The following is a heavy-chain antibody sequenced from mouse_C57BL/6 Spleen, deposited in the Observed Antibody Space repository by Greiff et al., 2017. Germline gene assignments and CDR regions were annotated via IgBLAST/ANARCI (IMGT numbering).Heavy chain of an antibody. D-gene: IGHD1-1*01. V-gene: IGHV1-58*01. CDR3: ARSDYGSSCAIDY. CDR2: LYSGNGYT. Sequence: EVQLQQSGAELVRPGSSVKMSCKTSGYTFTRYGINWVNQRPGPGLEWIGYLYSGNGYTEYNEKFKGKATLTSDTSSSTAFMKLSSLTSADSAIEFCARSDYGSSCAIDYWGQGTTVTVSS. J-gene: IGHJ4*01. CDR1: GYTFTRYG.